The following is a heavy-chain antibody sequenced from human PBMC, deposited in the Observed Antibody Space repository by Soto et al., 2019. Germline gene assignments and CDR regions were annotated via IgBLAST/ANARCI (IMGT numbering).Heavy chain of an antibody. V-gene: IGHV1-2*02. CDR1: RYIFTAYF. Sequence: QVQLVQSGAEVKKHGASVKVSCKAPRYIFTAYFMHWVRQAPGQGLEWRGWINPNNGDTHYGLSFKGRGTMTRDTSISTAYMELSSLRSDDTAVYYCASHDTGARFDPWGQGTMVIVSS. CDR3: ASHDTGARFDP. D-gene: IGHD1-26*01. CDR2: INPNNGDT. J-gene: IGHJ5*02.